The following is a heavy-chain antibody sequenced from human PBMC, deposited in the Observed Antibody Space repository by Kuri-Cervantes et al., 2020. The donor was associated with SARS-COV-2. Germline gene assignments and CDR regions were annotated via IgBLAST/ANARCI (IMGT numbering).Heavy chain of an antibody. D-gene: IGHD2/OR15-2a*01. CDR1: GFTFSSYA. CDR2: ISYDGSNK. J-gene: IGHJ4*02. CDR3: VKDSRVYYFDY. V-gene: IGHV3-30-3*01. Sequence: GESLKISCAASGFTFSSYAMHWVRQAPGKGLEWVAVISYDGSNKYYADSVKGRFTISRDNSKNTLYLQMNSLRAEDTAVYYCVKDSRVYYFDYWGQGTLVTVSS.